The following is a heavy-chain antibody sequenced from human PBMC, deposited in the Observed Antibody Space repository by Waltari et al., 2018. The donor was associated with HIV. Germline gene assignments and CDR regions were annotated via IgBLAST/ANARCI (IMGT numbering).Heavy chain of an antibody. CDR3: ARRAVAGTNWFDP. V-gene: IGHV4-38-2*01. Sequence: QVQLQESGPGLVEPSETLSLTCAVSGYSISGGYYWDWVRQPPGKGLGWIGSIYHSWSTYYNPSLKSRVIISVDTSKNQFSLRLNSVTAADTAVYYCARRAVAGTNWFDPWGQGTLVTVPS. J-gene: IGHJ5*02. CDR1: GYSISGGYY. D-gene: IGHD6-19*01. CDR2: IYHSWST.